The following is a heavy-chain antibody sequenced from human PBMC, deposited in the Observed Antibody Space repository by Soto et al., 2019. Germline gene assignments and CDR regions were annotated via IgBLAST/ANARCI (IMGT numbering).Heavy chain of an antibody. V-gene: IGHV3-30-3*01. J-gene: IGHJ5*02. D-gene: IGHD4-17*01. Sequence: GGSLRLSCAASGFTFSSYAMHWVRQAPGKGLEWVAVISYDGSNKYYADSVKGRFTISRDNSKNTLYLQMNSLRAEDTAVYYCARPTTVTTNFRTRKIGNWFDPWGQGTLVTVSS. CDR2: ISYDGSNK. CDR1: GFTFSSYA. CDR3: ARPTTVTTNFRTRKIGNWFDP.